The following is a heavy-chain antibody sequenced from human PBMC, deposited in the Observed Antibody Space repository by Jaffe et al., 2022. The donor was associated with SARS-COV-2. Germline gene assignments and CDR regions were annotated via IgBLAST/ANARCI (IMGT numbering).Heavy chain of an antibody. Sequence: QITLKESGPTLVKPTQTLTLTCTFSGFSLSTSGVGVGWVRQPPGKALEWLSLIYWDDDKRYRPSLQSRLTITKDTSKNQVVLTMTNMDPVDTATYYCAHRRTLTSYDYWGQGTLVTVSS. CDR2: IYWDDDK. CDR1: GFSLSTSGVG. CDR3: AHRRTLTSYDY. V-gene: IGHV2-5*02. J-gene: IGHJ4*02. D-gene: IGHD3-9*01.